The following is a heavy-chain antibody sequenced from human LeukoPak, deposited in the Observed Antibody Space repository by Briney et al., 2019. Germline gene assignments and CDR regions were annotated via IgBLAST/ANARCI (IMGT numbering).Heavy chain of an antibody. V-gene: IGHV4-34*01. CDR3: ARKPTSLNDYSNATYFDY. J-gene: IGHJ4*02. Sequence: TETLSLTCAVYGGSFSGYYWSWIRQPPGKGLEWIGEINHSGSTNYSPSLKSRVTISVDTSKNQFSLKLSSVTAADTAVYYCARKPTSLNDYSNATYFDYWGQGTLVTVSS. CDR1: GGSFSGYY. D-gene: IGHD4-11*01. CDR2: INHSGST.